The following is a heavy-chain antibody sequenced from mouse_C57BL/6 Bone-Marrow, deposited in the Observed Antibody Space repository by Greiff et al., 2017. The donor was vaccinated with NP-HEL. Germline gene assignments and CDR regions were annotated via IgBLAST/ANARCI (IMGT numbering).Heavy chain of an antibody. CDR2: IWSGGST. CDR1: GFSLTSYG. CDR3: ARKGPYSPYCFDY. V-gene: IGHV2-2*01. J-gene: IGHJ2*01. Sequence: QVHVKQSGPGLVQPSQSLSITCTVSGFSLTSYGVHWVRQSPGKGLEWLGVIWSGGSTDYNAAFISRLSISKDNSKSQVFFQMNSLQADNTAIYYCARKGPYSPYCFDYWGQGTPLTVSS. D-gene: IGHD2-12*01.